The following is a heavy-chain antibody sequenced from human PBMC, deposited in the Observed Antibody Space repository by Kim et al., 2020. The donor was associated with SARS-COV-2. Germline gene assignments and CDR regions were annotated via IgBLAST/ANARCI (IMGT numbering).Heavy chain of an antibody. CDR3: EYDSSGYYYGYYGMDV. Sequence: SETLSLTCTVSGGSISSSSYYWGWIRQPPGKGLEWIGSIYYSGSTYYNPSLKSRVTISVDTSKNQFSLKLSSVTAADTAVYYCEYDSSGYYYGYYGMDVWGQGTTVTVSS. CDR2: IYYSGST. J-gene: IGHJ6*02. CDR1: GGSISSSSYY. D-gene: IGHD3-22*01. V-gene: IGHV4-39*01.